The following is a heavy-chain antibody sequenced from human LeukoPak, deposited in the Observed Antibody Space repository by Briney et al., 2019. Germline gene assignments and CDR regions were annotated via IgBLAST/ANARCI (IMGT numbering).Heavy chain of an antibody. Sequence: SETLSLTCTVSGGSINDYYWTWIRQAPGQGLEWLGYISNSGTTAYNPSLKSRVTMSVDTSKNELSLKVTSVTAADTAMYYCAGVLRGGVTCNCFVPWCQGALV. V-gene: IGHV4-59*01. D-gene: IGHD2-21*02. CDR3: AGVLRGGVTCNCFVP. CDR1: GGSINDYY. CDR2: ISNSGTT. J-gene: IGHJ5*02.